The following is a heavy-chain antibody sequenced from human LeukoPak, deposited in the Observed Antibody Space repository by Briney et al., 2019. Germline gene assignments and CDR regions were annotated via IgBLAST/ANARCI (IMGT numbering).Heavy chain of an antibody. J-gene: IGHJ4*02. CDR3: ARAESSGWYGGYYFDY. V-gene: IGHV4-30-4*01. CDR2: IYYSGST. D-gene: IGHD6-19*01. Sequence: SQTLSLTCTVSGGSISSGDYYWSWIRQPPGKGLEWIGYIYYSGSTYYNPSLKSRVTISVDTSKNQFSLKLSSVTAADTAVYYCARAESSGWYGGYYFDYWGQGTLVTVSS. CDR1: GGSISSGDYY.